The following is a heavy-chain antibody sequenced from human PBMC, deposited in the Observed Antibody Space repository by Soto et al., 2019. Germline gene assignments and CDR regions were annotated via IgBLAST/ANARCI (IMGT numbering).Heavy chain of an antibody. Sequence: PSETLSLTCTVSGGSISNYHWSWIRQPAGRGLEWIGRIYNSGSTNYNPTLKSRVTMSVDTSKKQLSLKLRSVTAADTAVYYCARDTYDSLTDYDHLNGFDLWGQGTEVTVSS. J-gene: IGHJ3*01. D-gene: IGHD3-9*01. V-gene: IGHV4-4*07. CDR1: GGSISNYH. CDR2: IYNSGST. CDR3: ARDTYDSLTDYDHLNGFDL.